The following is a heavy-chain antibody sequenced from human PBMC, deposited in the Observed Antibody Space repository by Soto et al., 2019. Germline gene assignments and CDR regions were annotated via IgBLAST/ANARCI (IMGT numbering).Heavy chain of an antibody. CDR2: ISYDGSKK. J-gene: IGHJ3*02. CDR1: GFTFSSYA. D-gene: IGHD3-16*02. V-gene: IGHV3-30-3*01. Sequence: QVQLVESGGGVVQPGRSLRLSCAASGFTFSSYAMQWVRQAPGKGLEWVAGISYDGSKKYYAHSVKGRFTIARDNSKNPXSXXINRLRAEDSAVYYCASDGMITSGGVVVRSNAFDIWGQGTMVTVSS. CDR3: ASDGMITSGGVVVRSNAFDI.